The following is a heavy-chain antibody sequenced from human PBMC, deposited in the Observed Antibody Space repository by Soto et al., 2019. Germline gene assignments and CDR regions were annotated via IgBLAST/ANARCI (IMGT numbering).Heavy chain of an antibody. J-gene: IGHJ4*02. D-gene: IGHD3-10*01. Sequence: SEAPSLTCTFSGCSISSSSYYRGWVRQPPGKGLEWIGSIYYSGSTYYNPSLKSRVTISVDTSKNQFSLKLSSVTAADTAVYYCARQVRGVIISYFDYWGQGTLVTVSS. CDR2: IYYSGST. CDR3: ARQVRGVIISYFDY. CDR1: GCSISSSSYY. V-gene: IGHV4-39*01.